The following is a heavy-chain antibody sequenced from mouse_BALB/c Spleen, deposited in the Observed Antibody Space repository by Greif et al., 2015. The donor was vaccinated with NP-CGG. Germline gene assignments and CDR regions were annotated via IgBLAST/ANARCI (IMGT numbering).Heavy chain of an antibody. CDR2: IYPYNGGT. D-gene: IGHD1-1*02. CDR1: GYTFTDYN. CDR3: ARWDYGWYFDV. J-gene: IGHJ1*01. V-gene: IGHV1S29*02. Sequence: EVQLQQSGPELVKPGASVKISCKASGYTFTDYNMHWVKQSHGKSLEWIGYIYPYNGGTGYNQKFKSKATLTVDNSSSTAYMELRSLTSEDSAVYYCARWDYGWYFDVWGAGTTVTVSS.